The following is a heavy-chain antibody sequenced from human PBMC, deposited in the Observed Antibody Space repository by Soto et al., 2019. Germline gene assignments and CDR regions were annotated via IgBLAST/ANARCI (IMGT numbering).Heavy chain of an antibody. CDR1: GFTCSDYY. V-gene: IGHV3-11*01. CDR2: ISSSGSTI. D-gene: IGHD6-13*01. Sequence: LSRSCAASGFTCSDYYMSWIRQAPGKGLEWVSYISSSGSTIYYADSVKGRFTISRDNAKNSLYLQMNSLRAEDTAVYYCARDKKQQRHYWGQGTLVTVSS. CDR3: ARDKKQQRHY. J-gene: IGHJ4*02.